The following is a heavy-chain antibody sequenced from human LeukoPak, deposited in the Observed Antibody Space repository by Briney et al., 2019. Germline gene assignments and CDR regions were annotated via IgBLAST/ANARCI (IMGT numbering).Heavy chain of an antibody. J-gene: IGHJ4*02. CDR2: ISWNSGSI. CDR1: GFTFDDYA. CDR3: AKDSGYSYGEYDY. V-gene: IGHV3-9*01. D-gene: IGHD5-18*01. Sequence: PGRSLRLSCAASGFTFDDYAMHWVRQAPGKGLEWVSGISWNSGSIGYADSVKGRFTISRDNAKNSPYLQMNSLRAEDTALYYCAKDSGYSYGEYDYWGQGTLVTVSS.